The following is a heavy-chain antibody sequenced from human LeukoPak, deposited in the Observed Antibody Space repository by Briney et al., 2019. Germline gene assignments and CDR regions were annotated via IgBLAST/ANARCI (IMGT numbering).Heavy chain of an antibody. J-gene: IGHJ4*02. Sequence: GGSLRLSCAASGFSVSNTYMSWVRQAPGKGLEWVSAIGVSGDQTFYADSVKGRFTISRDNSKNTLSLAMNNLRAEDTAVYYCAKERNARGALDYWGRGTLVTVSS. CDR1: GFSVSNTY. D-gene: IGHD2-2*01. CDR3: AKERNARGALDY. V-gene: IGHV3-23*01. CDR2: IGVSGDQT.